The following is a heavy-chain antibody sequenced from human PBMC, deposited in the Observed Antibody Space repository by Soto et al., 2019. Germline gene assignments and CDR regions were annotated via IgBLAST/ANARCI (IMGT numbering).Heavy chain of an antibody. Sequence: EVHLLDSGGGLVQPGGSLRLSCAASGFTFSIYAMSWVRQAPGKGLEWVSGISGSGSNTYYADSVKGRFAISRDNCKNTLKQQMNSLRAEDTAVYYCAKIGLGRCSGGRCRELYFESWGQGTLVTVSS. D-gene: IGHD2-15*01. CDR2: ISGSGSNT. V-gene: IGHV3-23*01. J-gene: IGHJ4*02. CDR3: AKIGLGRCSGGRCRELYFES. CDR1: GFTFSIYA.